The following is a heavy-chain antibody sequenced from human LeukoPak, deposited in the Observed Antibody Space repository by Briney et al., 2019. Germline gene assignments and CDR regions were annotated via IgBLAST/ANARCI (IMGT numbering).Heavy chain of an antibody. CDR1: GFTFSSYA. V-gene: IGHV3-30-3*01. J-gene: IGHJ4*02. CDR2: ISYDGSNK. D-gene: IGHD2-15*01. CDR3: ARVPTGGDCSGGSCYFSDY. Sequence: GRSLRLSCAASGFTFSSYAMHWVRQAPGKGLEWVAVISYDGSNKYYADSVKGRFTISRDNSKNTLYLQMNSLRAEDTAVYYCARVPTGGDCSGGSCYFSDYWGQGTLVTVSS.